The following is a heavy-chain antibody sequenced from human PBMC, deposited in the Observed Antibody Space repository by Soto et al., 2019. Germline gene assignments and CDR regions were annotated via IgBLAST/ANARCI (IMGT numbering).Heavy chain of an antibody. CDR2: FNPMSGST. V-gene: IGHV1-46*04. J-gene: IGHJ4*02. CDR3: ARDLAAADY. Sequence: QVQLVQSGAEVKKPGASVKISCKTSGYIFINYYIHWVRQAPGQGLEWLALFNPMSGSTNYAQKLQGRVTVTSDTSTSTVYMELSSLISEDTAVYYCARDLAAADYWGQGNLVTVSS. D-gene: IGHD6-13*01. CDR1: GYIFINYY.